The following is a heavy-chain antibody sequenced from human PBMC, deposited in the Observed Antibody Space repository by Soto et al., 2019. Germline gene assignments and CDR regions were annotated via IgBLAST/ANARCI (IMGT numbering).Heavy chain of an antibody. CDR1: GFSFSRYW. Sequence: VQLVESGGGLVQPGGSLRLSCGASGFSFSRYWMHWVRQAPGKGLVWVSRIRSDGGDTDYADSVKGRFTISRDNDKNTLFLQIKSLRAEDTAVYYCVRDGDAYDFDYWGQGTLVTVSS. CDR3: VRDGDAYDFDY. V-gene: IGHV3-74*01. J-gene: IGHJ4*02. CDR2: IRSDGGDT. D-gene: IGHD5-12*01.